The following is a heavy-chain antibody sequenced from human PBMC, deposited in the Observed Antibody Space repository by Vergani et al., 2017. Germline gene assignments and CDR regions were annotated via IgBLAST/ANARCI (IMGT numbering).Heavy chain of an antibody. CDR3: ARDRISSIEWFGELLRGNWFDP. Sequence: QVQLVQSGAEVKKPGASVKVSCKASGYTFTSYYMHWVRQAPGQGLEWMGIINPSGGSTSYAQKFQGRVTMTRDTSTSTVDMELSSLRSEDTAVYYCARDRISSIEWFGELLRGNWFDPWGQGTLVTVSS. V-gene: IGHV1-46*01. J-gene: IGHJ5*02. CDR1: GYTFTSYY. D-gene: IGHD3-10*01. CDR2: INPSGGST.